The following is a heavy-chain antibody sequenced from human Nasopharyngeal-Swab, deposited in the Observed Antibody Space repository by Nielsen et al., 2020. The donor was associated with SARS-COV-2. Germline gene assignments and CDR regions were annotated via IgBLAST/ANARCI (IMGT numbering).Heavy chain of an antibody. CDR2: IYYSGST. Sequence: SETLSLTCTVSGGPISSYYWSWIRQPPGKGLEWIGYIYYSGSTNYNPSLKSRVTISVDTSKNQFSLKLSSVTAADTAVYYCARGHPTIAVAGTNYYYGMDVWGQGTTVTVSS. CDR1: GGPISSYY. V-gene: IGHV4-59*01. D-gene: IGHD6-19*01. CDR3: ARGHPTIAVAGTNYYYGMDV. J-gene: IGHJ6*02.